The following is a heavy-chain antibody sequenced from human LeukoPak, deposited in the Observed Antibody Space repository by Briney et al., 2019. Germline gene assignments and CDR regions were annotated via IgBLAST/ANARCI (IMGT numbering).Heavy chain of an antibody. CDR1: GFTFSSYG. CDR2: ISYDGSNK. CDR3: AREYSSGWPLPYYYYGMDV. Sequence: GGSLRLSCAASGFTFSSYGTHWVRQAPGKGLEWVAVISYDGSNKYYADSVKGRFTISRDNSKNTLYLQMNSLRAEDTAVYYCAREYSSGWPLPYYYYGMDVWGQGTTVTVSS. V-gene: IGHV3-30*03. J-gene: IGHJ6*02. D-gene: IGHD6-19*01.